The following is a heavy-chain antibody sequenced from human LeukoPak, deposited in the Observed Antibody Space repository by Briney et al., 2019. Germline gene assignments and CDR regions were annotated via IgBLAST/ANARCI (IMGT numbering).Heavy chain of an antibody. CDR1: GGSNSGNY. CDR2: IYYIGST. V-gene: IGHV4-59*01. CDR3: ARSQYDSSGYYYDAFDI. Sequence: SETLSLTCAVSGGSNSGNYWSWIRQPPGKGLEWIGYIYYIGSTNYNPSLKSRVAISVDTSKNQFSLKLSSVTAADTAVYYCARSQYDSSGYYYDAFDIWGQGTMVTVSS. J-gene: IGHJ3*02. D-gene: IGHD3-22*01.